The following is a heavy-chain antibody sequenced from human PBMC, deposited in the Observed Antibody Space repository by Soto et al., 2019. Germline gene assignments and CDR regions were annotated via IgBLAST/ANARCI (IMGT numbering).Heavy chain of an antibody. Sequence: SETLSLTCTVSGGSISSYYWSWIRQPPGKGLEWIGYIYYSGSTNYNPSLKSRVTISVDTSKNQFSLKLSSVTAADTAVYYCARMVYGASAVAFYYYYYYMAVWGKGTTVTVSS. D-gene: IGHD6-19*01. CDR2: IYYSGST. V-gene: IGHV4-59*08. J-gene: IGHJ6*03. CDR1: GGSISSYY. CDR3: ARMVYGASAVAFYYYYYYMAV.